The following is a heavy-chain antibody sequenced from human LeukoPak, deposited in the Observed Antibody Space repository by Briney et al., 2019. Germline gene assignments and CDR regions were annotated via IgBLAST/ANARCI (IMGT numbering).Heavy chain of an antibody. D-gene: IGHD5-18*01. V-gene: IGHV1-69*01. J-gene: IGHJ2*01. CDR2: IIPIFATA. CDR3: AKEGDTALVTGYFDL. Sequence: SVMVSCTASGGTFGSYVISWVRQAPGPGLEWMGGIIPIFATAPSAQTFQCRLTITSDESTSRVYMEMSSLRSEDTAMYYCAKEGDTALVTGYFDLWGRGTLVTVSA. CDR1: GGTFGSYV.